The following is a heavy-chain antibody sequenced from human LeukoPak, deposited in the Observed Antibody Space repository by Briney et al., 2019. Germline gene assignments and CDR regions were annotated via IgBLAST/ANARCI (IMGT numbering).Heavy chain of an antibody. V-gene: IGHV4-59*08. CDR3: ARHYGP. Sequence: SETLSLTCTVSGGSISTDYWSWIRQPPGKGLEWIGYIYYSGNTNYNPSLKSRVTISVDTSKNQFSLKLNSVTAADTAVYYCARHYGPWGQGTLVTVSS. CDR2: IYYSGNT. D-gene: IGHD3-10*01. CDR1: GGSISTDY. J-gene: IGHJ4*02.